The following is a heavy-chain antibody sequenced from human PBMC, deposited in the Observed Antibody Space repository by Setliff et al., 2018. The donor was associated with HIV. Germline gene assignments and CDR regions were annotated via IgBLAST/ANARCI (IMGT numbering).Heavy chain of an antibody. Sequence: SETLSLTCTVSGGSISSSDYYWSWIRQPPGKGLEWIGYMYYSGSTYYNPSLKSRLTISLDASKNQFSLKLSTVTAADTAVYACARAGITIFWNAFDMWGQGTMVTVSS. CDR3: ARAGITIFWNAFDM. D-gene: IGHD3-9*01. CDR2: MYYSGST. J-gene: IGHJ3*02. V-gene: IGHV4-30-4*08. CDR1: GGSISSSDYY.